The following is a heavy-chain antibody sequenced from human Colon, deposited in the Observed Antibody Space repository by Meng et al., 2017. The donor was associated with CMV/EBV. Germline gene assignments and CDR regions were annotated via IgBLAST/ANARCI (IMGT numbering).Heavy chain of an antibody. D-gene: IGHD2-2*01. J-gene: IGHJ5*02. CDR3: ARDLTGYCSSSTCYIGWFDA. Sequence: ASVKVSCKASGYSLSNYGIAWVRQAPGQGLEWMGWISDHNGNTNYAQKFQGRVTVTTDTSTGTVYMELGSLRSGDTAVYYCARDLTGYCSSSTCYIGWFDAWGQGTLVTVSS. V-gene: IGHV1-18*01. CDR1: GYSLSNYG. CDR2: ISDHNGNT.